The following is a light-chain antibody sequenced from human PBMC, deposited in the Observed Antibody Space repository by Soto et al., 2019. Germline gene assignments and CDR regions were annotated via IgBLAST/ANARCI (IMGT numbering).Light chain of an antibody. CDR1: QSVSSN. J-gene: IGKJ4*01. Sequence: EIVMTQSPATLSVSPGERATLSCRASQSVSSNLAWYQQKPGQAPRLLIYGASTRATGIPARFSGSGSGTEFPLTISIIQAEDFAAYYCQQYNNWPPLTFGGGTKVEIK. CDR3: QQYNNWPPLT. CDR2: GAS. V-gene: IGKV3-15*01.